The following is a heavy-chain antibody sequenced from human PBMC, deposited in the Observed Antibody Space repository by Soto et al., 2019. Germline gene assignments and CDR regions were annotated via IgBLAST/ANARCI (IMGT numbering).Heavy chain of an antibody. D-gene: IGHD2-2*01. V-gene: IGHV4-59*01. CDR2: VLYGGRT. Sequence: QVQLQTSGPGLVKPSEPLSLTCSVSADSINKYYWHWIRQTPGKGLEWIGYVLYGGRTNYNPSLKKRLAISIDSSMAQVDLHLASVTAADTAVYDWAGVPTYQAGDTFDFILFEIWGQGTMVTVSS. CDR3: AGVPTYQAGDTFDFILFEI. CDR1: ADSINKYY. J-gene: IGHJ3*02.